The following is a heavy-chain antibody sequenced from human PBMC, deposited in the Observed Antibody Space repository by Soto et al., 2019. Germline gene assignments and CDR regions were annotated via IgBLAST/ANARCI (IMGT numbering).Heavy chain of an antibody. J-gene: IGHJ6*02. V-gene: IGHV1-2*04. D-gene: IGHD6-13*01. CDR2: INPNSGAT. CDR1: GYTFTGYY. Sequence: ASVKVSCKASGYTFTGYYMHWVRQAPGQGLEWMGWINPNSGATNYAQKFQGWVTMTRDTSISTAYMELSRLRSDDTAVYYCARVSIAAAGTGMDVWGQGTTVTVSS. CDR3: ARVSIAAAGTGMDV.